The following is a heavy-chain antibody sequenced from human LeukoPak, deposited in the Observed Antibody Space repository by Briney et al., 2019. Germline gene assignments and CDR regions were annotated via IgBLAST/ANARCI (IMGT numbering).Heavy chain of an antibody. CDR3: ATAYCGGDCYATNFDY. CDR1: GDTFNNYA. V-gene: IGHV1-69*05. J-gene: IGHJ4*02. D-gene: IGHD2-21*02. Sequence: ASVKVSCKASGDTFNNYAISWVRQAPGQGLEWMGGIIPIFGTANCAQKFQGRVTIITDESTSTAYMELSSLRSEDTAVYYCATAYCGGDCYATNFDYWGQGTLVTVSS. CDR2: IIPIFGTA.